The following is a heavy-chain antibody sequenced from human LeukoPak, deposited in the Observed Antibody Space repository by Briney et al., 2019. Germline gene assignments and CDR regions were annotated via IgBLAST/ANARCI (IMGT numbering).Heavy chain of an antibody. J-gene: IGHJ3*01. CDR1: GFTFSDYY. CDR3: ARDQRRDTGT. V-gene: IGHV3-11*04. CDR2: IRSSGRPV. D-gene: IGHD5-18*01. Sequence: GGSLRLSCAASGFTFSDYYMSWIRQAPGKGLEWVSYIRSSGRPVYYADSVKGRFTISRDNAKNSLYLQMNSLRAEDTAVYYCARDQRRDTGTWGQGTMVTVSS.